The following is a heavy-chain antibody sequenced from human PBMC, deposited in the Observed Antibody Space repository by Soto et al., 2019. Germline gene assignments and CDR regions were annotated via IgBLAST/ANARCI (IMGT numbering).Heavy chain of an antibody. CDR3: ARDRNSGGPPDAFDL. Sequence: PSETLSLTCTVSDYSIGSGYYWGWIRQHPGKGLEWIGSIIHSGNTNYNPSLKSRVTMSVDTSKNQFSLKLSSVIAADTAVYYWARDRNSGGPPDAFDLWGQGTMVTVSS. V-gene: IGHV4-38-2*02. CDR1: DYSIGSGYY. J-gene: IGHJ3*01. CDR2: IIHSGNT. D-gene: IGHD1-26*01.